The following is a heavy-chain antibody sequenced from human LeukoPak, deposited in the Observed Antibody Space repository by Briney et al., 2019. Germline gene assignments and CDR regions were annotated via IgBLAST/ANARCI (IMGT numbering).Heavy chain of an antibody. Sequence: SETLSLTCAVYGGSFSGYYWSWLRQPPGKGLEWIGEINHSGSTNYNPSLKSRVTISVDTSKNQFSLKLGSVPAADTAVYYCARDAPYYDSSGYSRPLRYFDYWGQGTLVTVSS. V-gene: IGHV4-34*01. D-gene: IGHD3-22*01. CDR2: INHSGST. CDR1: GGSFSGYY. J-gene: IGHJ4*02. CDR3: ARDAPYYDSSGYSRPLRYFDY.